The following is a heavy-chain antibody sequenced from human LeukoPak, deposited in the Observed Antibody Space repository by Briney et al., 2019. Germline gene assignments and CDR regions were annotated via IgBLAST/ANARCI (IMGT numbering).Heavy chain of an antibody. J-gene: IGHJ4*02. CDR3: ARERERFLNL. V-gene: IGHV3-30*04. CDR2: ISYDGSNK. Sequence: PGRSLRLSCGASGFSFSSFGMHWVRQAPGKGLQWVAVISYDGSNKYYTDSVKGRFTISRDNSKNTLYLEMNSLRAEDTAVYYCARERERFLNLWGQGTVVTVSS. D-gene: IGHD3-3*01. CDR1: GFSFSSFG.